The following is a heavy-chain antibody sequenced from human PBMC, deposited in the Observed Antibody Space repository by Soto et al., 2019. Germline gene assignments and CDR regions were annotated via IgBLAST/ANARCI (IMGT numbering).Heavy chain of an antibody. CDR2: INPNSGGT. D-gene: IGHD5-12*01. CDR3: ARDLRDGYNYPHFDY. CDR1: GYTFTGYY. Sequence: GASVKVSCKASGYTFTGYYLHWVRQAPGQGLEWMGWINPNSGGTNYAQKFQGRVTMTRDTSISTAYMELSRLRSDDTAVYCCARDLRDGYNYPHFDYWGQGTLVTVSS. V-gene: IGHV1-2*02. J-gene: IGHJ4*02.